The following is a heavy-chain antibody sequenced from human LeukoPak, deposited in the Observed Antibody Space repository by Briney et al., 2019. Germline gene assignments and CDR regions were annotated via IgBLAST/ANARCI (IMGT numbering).Heavy chain of an antibody. V-gene: IGHV1-2*02. Sequence: ASVKVSCKASGYRFTSYDMHWVRQAPGQGLEWMGWINPDSGATNFAQKFQGRVTMTRDTSIRTAYMELTRLRSDDTAVYFCARARIGGYSSTLPYWGQGTLVTVSS. D-gene: IGHD6-19*01. J-gene: IGHJ4*02. CDR2: INPDSGAT. CDR3: ARARIGGYSSTLPY. CDR1: GYRFTSYD.